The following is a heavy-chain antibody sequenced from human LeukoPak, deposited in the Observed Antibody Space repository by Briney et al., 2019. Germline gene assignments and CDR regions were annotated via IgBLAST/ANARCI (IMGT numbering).Heavy chain of an antibody. CDR1: GGTFSSYA. J-gene: IGHJ4*02. Sequence: SVKVSCKAPGGTFSSYAISWVRQAPGQGLEWMGGIIPIFGTANYAQKFQGRVAITTDESTSTAYMELSSLRSEDTAVYYCARDDSRGTTDYWGQGTLVTVSS. CDR3: ARDDSRGTTDY. CDR2: IIPIFGTA. V-gene: IGHV1-69*05. D-gene: IGHD3-16*01.